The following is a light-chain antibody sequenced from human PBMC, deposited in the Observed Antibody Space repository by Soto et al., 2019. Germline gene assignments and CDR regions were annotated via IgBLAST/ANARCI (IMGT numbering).Light chain of an antibody. CDR2: EVT. CDR1: SSDVGGYNY. CDR3: SSFTSSHTWV. J-gene: IGLJ3*02. Sequence: QSALTQPASVSGSPGQSITISCTGTSSDVGGYNYVSWYQQHPGKAPKVMIYEVTNRPSGVSNRFSGSKSGNTASLTISGLQAEDEADYHCSSFTSSHTWVFGGGTKL. V-gene: IGLV2-14*01.